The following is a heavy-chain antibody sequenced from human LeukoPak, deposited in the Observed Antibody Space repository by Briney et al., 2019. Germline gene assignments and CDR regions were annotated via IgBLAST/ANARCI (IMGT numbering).Heavy chain of an antibody. J-gene: IGHJ4*02. CDR3: ARGADYGDPGYALGHFDY. CDR1: GGTFSSYA. V-gene: IGHV1-69*01. Sequence: SVKVSCKASGGTFSSYAISWVRQAPGQGLEWMGGIIPIFGTANYAQKFQGRVTITADESTSTAYMELSSLRSEDTAVYYCARGADYGDPGYALGHFDYWGQGTLVTVSS. CDR2: IIPIFGTA. D-gene: IGHD4-17*01.